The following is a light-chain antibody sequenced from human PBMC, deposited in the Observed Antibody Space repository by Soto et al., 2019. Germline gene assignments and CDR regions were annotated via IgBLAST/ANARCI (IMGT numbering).Light chain of an antibody. CDR3: QQTYTTPVT. Sequence: DIQMTQSPSSLSASVVDIFTITCRASHSINNFLNCYQQKPGTVPKLLIYAASGLQSGVPSRFSGSGSGTDFALTISSLQPEDFTTYYCQQTYTTPVTFGQGTKVDI. J-gene: IGKJ1*01. CDR1: HSINNF. V-gene: IGKV1-39*01. CDR2: AAS.